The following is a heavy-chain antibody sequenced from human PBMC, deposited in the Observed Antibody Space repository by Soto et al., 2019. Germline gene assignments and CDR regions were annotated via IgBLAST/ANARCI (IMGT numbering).Heavy chain of an antibody. CDR1: GFTFSSYA. V-gene: IGHV3-23*01. CDR2: ISGSGGST. CDR3: AKDVPGYSSSWFPNWFDP. D-gene: IGHD6-13*01. J-gene: IGHJ5*02. Sequence: AGGSLIVSYGAAGFTFSSYAMSWVRPAPGKGLEWVSAISGSGGSTYYADSVKGRFTISRDNSKNTLYLQMNSLRAEDTAVYYCAKDVPGYSSSWFPNWFDPWGQGTLVTVSS.